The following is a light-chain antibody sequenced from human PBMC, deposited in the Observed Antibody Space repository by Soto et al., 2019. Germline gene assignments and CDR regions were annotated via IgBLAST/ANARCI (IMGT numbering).Light chain of an antibody. CDR1: QSLLHSNGYNY. V-gene: IGKV2-28*01. CDR3: MQALQIPWT. J-gene: IGKJ1*01. Sequence: DIVVTQSPLTLPVTPGETASISCRSSQSLLHSNGYNYLDWYLQKPGQSPQLLIYLGSNRASGVPDRFSGSGSGTDFTLKISRVEAEDVGVYYCMQALQIPWTFGQGTKVDIK. CDR2: LGS.